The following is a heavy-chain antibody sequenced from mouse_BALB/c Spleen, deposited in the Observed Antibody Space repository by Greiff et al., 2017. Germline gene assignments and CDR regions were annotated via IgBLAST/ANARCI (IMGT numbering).Heavy chain of an antibody. CDR2: IWAGGST. J-gene: IGHJ4*01. CDR3: AINRDYAMDY. V-gene: IGHV2-9*02. Sequence: VKLQESGPGLVAPSQSLSITCTVSGFSLTSYGVHWVRQPPGKGLEWLGVIWAGGSTNYNSALMSRLSISKDNSKSQVFLKMNSLQTDDTAMYYCAINRDYAMDYWGQGTSVTVSS. CDR1: GFSLTSYG. D-gene: IGHD2-14*01.